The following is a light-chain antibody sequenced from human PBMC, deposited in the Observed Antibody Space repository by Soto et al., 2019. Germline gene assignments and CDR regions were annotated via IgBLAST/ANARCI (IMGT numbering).Light chain of an antibody. CDR1: QTVSSNY. V-gene: IGKV3-20*01. J-gene: IGKJ1*01. Sequence: EIVMTQSPATLSVSQGERATLSCRASQTVSSNYLAWYQQKPGQAPRHLIYGASSRATGIPDRFSGSGSGTDFTLTISRLEPEDFALYYCQQYGSSPRTFGQGTKVDIK. CDR3: QQYGSSPRT. CDR2: GAS.